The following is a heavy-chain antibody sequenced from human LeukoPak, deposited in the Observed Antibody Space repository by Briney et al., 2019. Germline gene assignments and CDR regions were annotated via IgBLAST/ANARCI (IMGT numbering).Heavy chain of an antibody. CDR1: GGSISSSSYY. D-gene: IGHD1-26*01. Sequence: SETLSLTCTVSGGSISSSSYYWGWIRQPPGKGLEWIGSIYYSGSTYYNPSLKSRVTISVDTSKNQFSLKLSSVTAADTAVYYCASGSYFLYWFDPWGQGTLVTVSS. CDR3: ASGSYFLYWFDP. J-gene: IGHJ5*02. V-gene: IGHV4-39*07. CDR2: IYYSGST.